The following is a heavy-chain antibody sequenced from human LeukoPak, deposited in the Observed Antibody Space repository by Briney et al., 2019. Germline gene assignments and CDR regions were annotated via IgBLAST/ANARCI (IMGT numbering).Heavy chain of an antibody. CDR3: AKDGSGATRGYFDC. V-gene: IGHV3-30*02. CDR1: GFTFSSYG. J-gene: IGHJ4*02. D-gene: IGHD6-13*01. Sequence: GGSLRLSCAASGFTFSSYGMHWVRQAPGKGLEWVAFIRYDGNNKYYADSVKGRFTISRDNSKNTLDLQMNSLRAEDTAVYYCAKDGSGATRGYFDCWGQGTLVTVSS. CDR2: IRYDGNNK.